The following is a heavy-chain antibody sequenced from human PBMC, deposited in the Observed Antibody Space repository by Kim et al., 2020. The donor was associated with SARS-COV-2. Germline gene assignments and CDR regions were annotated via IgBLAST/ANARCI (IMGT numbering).Heavy chain of an antibody. D-gene: IGHD3-10*01. V-gene: IGHV3-21*01. CDR1: GFTFNTYT. Sequence: GGSLRLSCAASGFTFNTYTMGWVRQAPGKGLEWVSSITVGGTHIYYADSVKGRFTISRDNARNSLYLQMNSLRVDDTAVYYCARGWVGTGGDHWGQGT. J-gene: IGHJ4*02. CDR3: ARGWVGTGGDH. CDR2: ITVGGTHI.